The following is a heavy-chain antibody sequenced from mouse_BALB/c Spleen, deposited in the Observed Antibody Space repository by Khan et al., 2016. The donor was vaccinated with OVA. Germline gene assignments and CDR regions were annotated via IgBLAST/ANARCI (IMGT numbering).Heavy chain of an antibody. Sequence: QLKQSGTVLARPGASVKMSCKASGYTFASYWMHWVKQRPGQGLEWIGDIYPGNTDTNYNQKFKGKAKLTAVTSTSTAYMELSSLTNEDSAVYYCTRRNWDVAWFAYWGQGTLVTVSA. CDR3: TRRNWDVAWFAY. J-gene: IGHJ3*01. CDR1: GYTFASYW. CDR2: IYPGNTDT. V-gene: IGHV1-5*01. D-gene: IGHD4-1*01.